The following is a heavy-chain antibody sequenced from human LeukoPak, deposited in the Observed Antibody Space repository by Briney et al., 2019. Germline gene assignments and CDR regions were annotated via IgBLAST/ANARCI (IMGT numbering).Heavy chain of an antibody. D-gene: IGHD6-19*01. CDR1: GFSFNTYS. V-gene: IGHV3-23*05. Sequence: PGGSLRLSCTASGFSFNTYSMTWVRQGPGKGLEWVSSIYNSGSKTFYADSVKGRFTISRDNSKNTLYLQMNSLTAEDTAIYYCSKDVVPDSGWDLDYWGQGTLVTVSS. CDR3: SKDVVPDSGWDLDY. CDR2: IYNSGSKT. J-gene: IGHJ4*02.